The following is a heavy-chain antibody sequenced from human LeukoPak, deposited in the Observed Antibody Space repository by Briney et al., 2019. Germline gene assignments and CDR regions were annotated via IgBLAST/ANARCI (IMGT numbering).Heavy chain of an antibody. CDR2: IKGKTDGGTT. Sequence: GGSLRLSCAASGFTFSNAWMSWVRQTPGKGLEWVGRIKGKTDGGTTDYAAPVKGRFTISRDDSKNTLYLQMNSLKTEDTAVYYCTTGYSSGWGQGTLVTVSS. J-gene: IGHJ4*02. CDR3: TTGYSSG. V-gene: IGHV3-15*01. D-gene: IGHD6-19*01. CDR1: GFTFSNAW.